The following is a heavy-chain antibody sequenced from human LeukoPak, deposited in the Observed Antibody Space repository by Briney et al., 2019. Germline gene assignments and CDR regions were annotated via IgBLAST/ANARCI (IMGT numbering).Heavy chain of an antibody. CDR2: IYYSGST. CDR1: GGSISSSSYY. J-gene: IGHJ4*02. V-gene: IGHV4-39*01. CDR3: ARPLYHDIHLYYFDY. D-gene: IGHD3-16*01. Sequence: SETLSLTCSVSGGSISSSSYYWGWIRQPPGKGLEWIGSIYYSGSTYYNPSLKSRVTISVDTSKNQFSLKLSSVTAADTAVYYCARPLYHDIHLYYFDYWGQGTLVTVSS.